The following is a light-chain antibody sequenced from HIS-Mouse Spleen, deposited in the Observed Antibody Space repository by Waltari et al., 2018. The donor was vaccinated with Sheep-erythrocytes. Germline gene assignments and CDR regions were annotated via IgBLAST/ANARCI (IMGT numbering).Light chain of an antibody. V-gene: IGLV2-11*01. CDR2: DVS. Sequence: QSALTQPRSVSGSPGQSVTISCTGTSSDVVGYAYVSWYQQHPGKAPNLMIYDVSKRPSGVPDRFAGSKSGNTASLTISGLQAEDEADYYCCSYAGSYNHVFATGTKVTVL. J-gene: IGLJ1*01. CDR1: SSDVVGYAY. CDR3: CSYAGSYNHV.